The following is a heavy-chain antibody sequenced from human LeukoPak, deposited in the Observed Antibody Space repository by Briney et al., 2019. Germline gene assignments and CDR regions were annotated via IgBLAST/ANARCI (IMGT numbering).Heavy chain of an antibody. CDR3: AKAEGGYYYYGMDV. D-gene: IGHD1-14*01. Sequence: SGRSLRLSCAASGFTFSNYGMHWVRQAPGKGLEWVAVISYDGSNKYYADSVQGRFTISRDNSKNTLYLQMNSLRAEDTAVYYCAKAEGGYYYYGMDVWGQGTTVTVSS. CDR1: GFTFSNYG. J-gene: IGHJ6*02. V-gene: IGHV3-30*18. CDR2: ISYDGSNK.